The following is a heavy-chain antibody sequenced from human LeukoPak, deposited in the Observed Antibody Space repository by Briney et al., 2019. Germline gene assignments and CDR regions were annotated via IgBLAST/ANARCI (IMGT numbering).Heavy chain of an antibody. CDR3: AKDLWLSGPYGLDY. Sequence: PGGSLRLSCAASGFTFSSYGMHWVRQAPGKGLEWVAVISYDGSNKYYADSVKGRFTISRDNSKNTLYLQMNSLRAEDTAVYYCAKDLWLSGPYGLDYWGQGTLVTVSS. J-gene: IGHJ4*02. CDR1: GFTFSSYG. CDR2: ISYDGSNK. D-gene: IGHD3-10*01. V-gene: IGHV3-30*18.